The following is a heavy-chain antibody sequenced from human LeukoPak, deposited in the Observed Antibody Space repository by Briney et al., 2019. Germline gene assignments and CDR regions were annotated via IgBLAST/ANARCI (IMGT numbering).Heavy chain of an antibody. CDR2: ISYDGSNK. J-gene: IGHJ3*02. V-gene: IGHV3-30-3*01. D-gene: IGHD6-19*01. CDR1: GFTFSSYA. CDR3: ARGREQWLPRGRRAFDI. Sequence: GRSLRLSCAASGFTFSSYAMHWVRQAPGKGLEWVAVISYDGSNKYYAASVKGRFTISRDNSKNTLYLQMNSLRAEDTAVYYCARGREQWLPRGRRAFDIWGQGTMVTVSS.